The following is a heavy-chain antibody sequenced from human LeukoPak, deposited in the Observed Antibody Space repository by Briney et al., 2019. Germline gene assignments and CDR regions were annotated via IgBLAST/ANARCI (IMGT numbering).Heavy chain of an antibody. D-gene: IGHD3-3*01. CDR2: ISISGTTI. J-gene: IGHJ4*02. CDR3: ARDLPLEWLHQ. V-gene: IGHV3-48*03. CDR1: GFTFSGYE. Sequence: GGSLRLSCAASGFTFSGYEMNWVRQAPGKGLEWVSYISISGTTIHYADSVKGRFTISRDNAKNSLYPQMNSLRAEDTAVYYCARDLPLEWLHQWGQGTLLTVSS.